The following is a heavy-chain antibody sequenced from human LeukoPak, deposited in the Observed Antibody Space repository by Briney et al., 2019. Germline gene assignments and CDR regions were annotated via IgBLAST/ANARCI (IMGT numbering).Heavy chain of an antibody. D-gene: IGHD2-15*01. CDR2: ISGSGGST. CDR1: GFTFSSYA. CDR3: ATLPVDATYPIDY. Sequence: PGGSLRLSCAASGFTFSSYAMSWVRQAPGKGLEWVSAISGSGGSTYYADSVKGRFTISRDNSKNTLYLQMNSLRAEDTAVYYCATLPVDATYPIDYWGQGTLVTVSS. V-gene: IGHV3-23*01. J-gene: IGHJ4*02.